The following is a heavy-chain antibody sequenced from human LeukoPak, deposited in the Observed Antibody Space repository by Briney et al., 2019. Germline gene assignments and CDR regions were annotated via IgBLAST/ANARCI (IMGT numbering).Heavy chain of an antibody. D-gene: IGHD3-9*01. J-gene: IGHJ6*02. Sequence: SGGSLRLSCAASGFTFSSCGMHWVRQAPGKGLEWVAVISYDGSNKYYADSVKGRFTISRDNSKNTLYLQMNSLRAEDTAVYYCAKEIDYDILTGPRDGMDVWGQGTTVTVSS. V-gene: IGHV3-30*18. CDR2: ISYDGSNK. CDR3: AKEIDYDILTGPRDGMDV. CDR1: GFTFSSCG.